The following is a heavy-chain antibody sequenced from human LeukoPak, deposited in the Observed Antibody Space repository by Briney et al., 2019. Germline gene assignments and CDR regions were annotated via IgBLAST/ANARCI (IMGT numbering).Heavy chain of an antibody. V-gene: IGHV4-59*01. CDR1: GGSISSYY. D-gene: IGHD3-10*01. Sequence: SETLSLTCTVSGGSISSYYWSWIRQPPGKGLEWIGYIYYSGSTNYNPSLKSRVTISVDTSKNQFSLKLSSVTAADTAVYYCARGDTLLWFGELSFSAFDYWGQGTLVTVSS. CDR2: IYYSGST. CDR3: ARGDTLLWFGELSFSAFDY. J-gene: IGHJ4*02.